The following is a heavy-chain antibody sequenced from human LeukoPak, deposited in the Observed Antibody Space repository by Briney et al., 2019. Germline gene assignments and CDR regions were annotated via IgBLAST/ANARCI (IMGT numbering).Heavy chain of an antibody. CDR3: ARSRGYDSSGYYYEVGYFDY. Sequence: SETLSLTCAVYGGSFSGYYWSWIRQPPGKGLEWIGSIYYSGSTYYNPSLKSRVTISVDTSKNQFSLKLSSVTAADTAVYYCARSRGYDSSGYYYEVGYFDYWGQGTLVTVSS. CDR2: IYYSGST. J-gene: IGHJ4*02. V-gene: IGHV4-34*01. CDR1: GGSFSGYY. D-gene: IGHD3-22*01.